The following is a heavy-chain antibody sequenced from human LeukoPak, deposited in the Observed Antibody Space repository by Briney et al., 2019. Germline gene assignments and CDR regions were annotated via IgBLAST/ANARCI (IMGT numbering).Heavy chain of an antibody. Sequence: GGSLRLSCVASGFIVSSNYMSWVRQAPGKGLEWISIIYSGGTAFYADSVKGRFTISRDNSKNTLYLQMNSLRADDAAMYYCARGRQCDYWGQGTLVTVSS. CDR2: IYSGGTA. CDR3: ARGRQCDY. V-gene: IGHV3-53*01. D-gene: IGHD4-11*01. CDR1: GFIVSSNY. J-gene: IGHJ4*02.